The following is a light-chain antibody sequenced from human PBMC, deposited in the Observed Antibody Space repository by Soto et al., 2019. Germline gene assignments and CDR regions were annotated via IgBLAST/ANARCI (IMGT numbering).Light chain of an antibody. CDR2: TAA. J-gene: IGKJ2*01. Sequence: IPMTQSPSSLSASVGDRVTITCRASQRITTYLNWYQQKPGKAPKLLISTAATLQGGVPSRFSGSGSGTDFTLTITTLQPEDFATCFCQQSYSTPYTFGQGTKLEIK. CDR3: QQSYSTPYT. CDR1: QRITTY. V-gene: IGKV1-39*01.